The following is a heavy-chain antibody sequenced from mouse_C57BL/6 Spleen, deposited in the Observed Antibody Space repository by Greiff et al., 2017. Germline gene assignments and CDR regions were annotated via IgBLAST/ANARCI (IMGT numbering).Heavy chain of an antibody. D-gene: IGHD1-1*01. CDR1: GYTFTDYY. CDR2: INPNNGGT. V-gene: IGHV1-26*01. CDR3: AEGHYYGSSFDY. J-gene: IGHJ2*01. Sequence: EVQLQQSGPELVKPGASVKISCKASGYTFTDYYMNWVKQSHGKSLEWIGDINPNNGGTSYNQKFKGKATLTVDKSSSTAYMELRSLTSEDAAVYYCAEGHYYGSSFDYWGQGTTLTVAS.